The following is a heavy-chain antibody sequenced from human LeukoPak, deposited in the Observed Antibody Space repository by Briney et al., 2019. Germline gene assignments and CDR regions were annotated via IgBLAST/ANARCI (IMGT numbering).Heavy chain of an antibody. D-gene: IGHD4-11*01. CDR3: AKRGSDYSDYAAKYFDY. Sequence: GGSLRLSCAASGITFSSYAMSWVRQAPGKGLEWVSAISGSGGSTYYADSVKGRFTISRDNSKNTLYLQMNSLRAEDTAVYYCAKRGSDYSDYAAKYFDYWGQGTLVTVSS. V-gene: IGHV3-23*01. CDR1: GITFSSYA. J-gene: IGHJ4*02. CDR2: ISGSGGST.